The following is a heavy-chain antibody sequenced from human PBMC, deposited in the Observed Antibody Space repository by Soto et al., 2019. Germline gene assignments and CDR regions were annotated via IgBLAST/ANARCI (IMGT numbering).Heavy chain of an antibody. CDR1: GGSISSYY. CDR2: IYYSGST. CDR3: GRVHYDILTGHYYYGMDV. V-gene: IGHV4-59*01. J-gene: IGHJ6*02. D-gene: IGHD3-9*01. Sequence: SETLSLTCTVSGGSISSYYWSWIRQPPGKGLEWIGYIYYSGSTNYNPSLKSRVTISVDTSKNQFSLKLSSVTAADTAVYYCGRVHYDILTGHYYYGMDVWGQGTTVTVSS.